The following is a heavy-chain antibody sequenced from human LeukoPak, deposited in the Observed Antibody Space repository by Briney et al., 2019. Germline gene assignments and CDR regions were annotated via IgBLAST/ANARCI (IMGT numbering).Heavy chain of an antibody. D-gene: IGHD2-15*01. CDR1: GFTFSHYA. V-gene: IGHV3-23*01. CDR3: ARRITDFKEAFDS. CDR2: ISGSGSET. Sequence: GGSLRLSCAASGFTFSHYAMSWVPQAPGKGLGRVSGISGSGSETFYADSVKGRFTISRDNSKNTLYLQMNSLRAEDTAVYYCARRITDFKEAFDSWGQGTLVTVSS. J-gene: IGHJ4*02.